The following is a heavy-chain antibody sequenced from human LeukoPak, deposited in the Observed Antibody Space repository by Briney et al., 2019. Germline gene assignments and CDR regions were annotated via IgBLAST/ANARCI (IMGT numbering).Heavy chain of an antibody. CDR1: GFTFSSYS. J-gene: IGHJ2*01. CDR2: ISTSSSTI. D-gene: IGHD2-8*01. V-gene: IGHV3-48*01. CDR3: ARVGNDDWYFAL. Sequence: PGGSLRLSCAASGFTFSSYSVNWVRQAPGKGLEWVSYISTSSSTIYYADSVKGRFTISRDNAKSSLHLQMNSLRAEDTAVYYCARVGNDDWYFALWGRGTLVTVSS.